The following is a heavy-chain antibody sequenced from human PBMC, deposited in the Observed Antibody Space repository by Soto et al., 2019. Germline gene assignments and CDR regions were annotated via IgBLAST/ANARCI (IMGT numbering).Heavy chain of an antibody. D-gene: IGHD1-26*01. CDR1: GFTFSSYA. CDR3: AREGTDYLNWFDP. CDR2: ISYDGSNK. J-gene: IGHJ5*02. Sequence: GGSLRLSCAASGFTFSSYAMHWVRQAPGKGLEWVAVISYDGSNKYYADSVKGRFTISRDNSKNTLYLQMNSLRAEDTAVYYCAREGTDYLNWFDPWGQGTLVTVSS. V-gene: IGHV3-30-3*01.